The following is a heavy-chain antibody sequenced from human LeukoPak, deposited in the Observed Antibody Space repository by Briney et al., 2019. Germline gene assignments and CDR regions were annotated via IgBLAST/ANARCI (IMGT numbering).Heavy chain of an antibody. Sequence: RPSETLSLTCTVSGGSISSYYWSWIRQPPGKGLEWIGYIYYSGSTNYNPSLKSRVTISVDTSKNQFSLKLSSVTAADTAVYYCARQGDYYDSSGYLGYWGQGTLVTVSS. CDR1: GGSISSYY. CDR3: ARQGDYYDSSGYLGY. V-gene: IGHV4-59*08. J-gene: IGHJ4*02. CDR2: IYYSGST. D-gene: IGHD3-22*01.